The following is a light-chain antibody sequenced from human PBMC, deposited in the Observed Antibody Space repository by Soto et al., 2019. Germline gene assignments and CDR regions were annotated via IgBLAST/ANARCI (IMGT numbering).Light chain of an antibody. CDR1: SSDIGAYDY. Sequence: QSALTQPASLSGSPGQSITISCTGTSSDIGAYDYVSWFQQHPGKAPKLMISEVNNRPSGVSNRFSGSKSGNTAYLTISGLQVEEEAESFCFSFTTTSTHVFGTGTKVTVL. V-gene: IGLV2-14*01. CDR2: EVN. J-gene: IGLJ1*01. CDR3: FSFTTTSTHV.